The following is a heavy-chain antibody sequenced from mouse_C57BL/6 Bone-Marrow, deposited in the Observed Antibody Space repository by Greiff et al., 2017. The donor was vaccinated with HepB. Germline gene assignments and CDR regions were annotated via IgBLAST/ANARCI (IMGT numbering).Heavy chain of an antibody. CDR1: GYTFTSYW. CDR3: ARDQGFAY. J-gene: IGHJ3*01. V-gene: IGHV1-59*01. CDR2: IDPSDSYT. Sequence: QVQLQQPGAELVRPGTSVKLSCKASGYTFTSYWMHWVKQRPGQGLEWIGVIDPSDSYTNYNPKFKGKATLTVDTSSSTAYMQLSSLTSEDSAVYYCARDQGFAYWGQGTLVTVSA.